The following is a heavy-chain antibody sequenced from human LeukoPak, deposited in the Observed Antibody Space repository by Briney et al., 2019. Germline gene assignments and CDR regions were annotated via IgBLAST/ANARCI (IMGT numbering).Heavy chain of an antibody. Sequence: GGSLRLSCAASGFTFSSNGMHWVRQAPGKGLEWVAVILKDGSTTYYVDSVKGRFTISRDNSKNTLYLQMNSLRPEDTAVYYCAKWSLTTWGYFDYWGQGTLVTFSS. D-gene: IGHD1-14*01. J-gene: IGHJ4*02. V-gene: IGHV3-30*18. CDR3: AKWSLTTWGYFDY. CDR1: GFTFSSNG. CDR2: ILKDGSTT.